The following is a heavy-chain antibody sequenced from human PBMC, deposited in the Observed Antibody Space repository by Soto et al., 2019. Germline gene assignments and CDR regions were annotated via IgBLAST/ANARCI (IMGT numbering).Heavy chain of an antibody. D-gene: IGHD2-8*01. CDR1: GFTFINYA. CDR2: ISGGGDGT. J-gene: IGHJ3*01. CDR3: AKKGLGSLKTFCSNSDCHYAFDL. Sequence: EVQLLESGGGLVQPGGSLRLSCAASGFTFINYAMIWVRQAPGKGLEWVSTISGGGDGTYYADSVKGNFTISSNNSKNTLDLQMNSLRAEDTAIYYCAKKGLGSLKTFCSNSDCHYAFDLWGQGTVVTVSS. V-gene: IGHV3-23*01.